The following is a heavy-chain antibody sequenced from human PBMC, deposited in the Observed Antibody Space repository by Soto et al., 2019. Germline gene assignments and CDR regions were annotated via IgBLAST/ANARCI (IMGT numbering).Heavy chain of an antibody. CDR1: RVAFSKFI. CDR2: IIPVFGTA. D-gene: IGHD2-2*01. V-gene: IGHV1-69*01. J-gene: IGHJ6*02. Sequence: QAQLEQSGGEVKKPGSSVKVSCKASRVAFSKFIVTWVRQAPGVGLEWVGGIIPVFGTANYAQKFQGRVTITADESTSTSYREGNNMRSEDTAVYYCAKVRYSSPMGYYYGMDGWGQGTTVTVSS. CDR3: AKVRYSSPMGYYYGMDG.